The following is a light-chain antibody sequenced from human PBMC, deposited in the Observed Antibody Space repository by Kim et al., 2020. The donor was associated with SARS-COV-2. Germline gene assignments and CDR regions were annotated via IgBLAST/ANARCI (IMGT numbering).Light chain of an antibody. CDR3: MQGTHWPTT. V-gene: IGKV2-30*02. CDR2: KVS. CDR1: QSLVHSDGNNY. Sequence: DVVMTQSPLSLPVTLGQPASISCRSTQSLVHSDGNNYLTWFQQRPGQSPRRLISKVSNRDFGVPDRFSGSGSGTDFTLKITRVEAEDVGIYYCMQGTHWPTTFGQRTKVDIK. J-gene: IGKJ2*01.